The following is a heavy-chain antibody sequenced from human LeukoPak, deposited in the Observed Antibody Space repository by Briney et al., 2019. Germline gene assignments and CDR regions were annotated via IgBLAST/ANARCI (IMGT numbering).Heavy chain of an antibody. V-gene: IGHV4-4*07. D-gene: IGHD6-6*01. CDR1: GGSISGYY. CDR2: IYTSGNT. J-gene: IGHJ6*02. CDR3: ARTLAGSSSGLNYYYGMDV. Sequence: SETLSLACTVSGGSISGYYWNWSRQPAGKGLEWIGRIYTSGNTNYNPSLKSRVTISLDTSKSQLSLRLNSVTAADTAVYYCARTLAGSSSGLNYYYGMDVWGQGTPVTVSS.